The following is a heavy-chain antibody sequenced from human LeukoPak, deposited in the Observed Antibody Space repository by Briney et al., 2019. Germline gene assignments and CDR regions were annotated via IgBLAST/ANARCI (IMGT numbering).Heavy chain of an antibody. CDR3: AGGGYCSISDCSAPLFDW. Sequence: SETLSLTCTVSGGSINSYCWSWIRQPPGKGLEWIGYIHSSGRRTYNPSLKGRATLSLDTSWSQFSLKLTSLTAADTAVYYCAGGGYCSISDCSAPLFDWWGQGILVTVSS. CDR1: GGSINSYC. J-gene: IGHJ4*02. V-gene: IGHV4-59*03. D-gene: IGHD2-2*01. CDR2: IHSSGRR.